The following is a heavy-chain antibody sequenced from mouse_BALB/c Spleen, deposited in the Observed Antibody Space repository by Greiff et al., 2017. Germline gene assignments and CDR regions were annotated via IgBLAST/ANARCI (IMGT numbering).Heavy chain of an antibody. CDR1: GFTFSSYG. D-gene: IGHD2-14*01. J-gene: IGHJ4*01. CDR3: ARDDYRDAMDY. V-gene: IGHV5-6-3*01. Sequence: EVKLMESGGGLVQPGGSLKLSCAASGFTFSSYGMSWVRQTPDKRLELVATINSNGGSTYYTDSVKGRFTISRDNAKNTLYLQMSSLKSEDTAMYDSARDDYRDAMDYWGQGTSVTVSS. CDR2: INSNGGST.